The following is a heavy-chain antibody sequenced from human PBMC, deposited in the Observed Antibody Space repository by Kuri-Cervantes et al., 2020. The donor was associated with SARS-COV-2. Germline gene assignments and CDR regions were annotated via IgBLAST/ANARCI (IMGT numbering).Heavy chain of an antibody. Sequence: SETLSLTCTVSGGSISSSSYYWGWIRQPPGKGLEWIGSIYYSGSTYYNPSLKSRVTISVDTSKNQFSLKLSSVTAADTAVYYCARHFGYSHDSGGPGSYYFDYWGQGTLVTVSS. D-gene: IGHD3-22*01. V-gene: IGHV4-39*01. CDR2: IYYSGST. CDR1: GGSISSSSYY. J-gene: IGHJ4*02. CDR3: ARHFGYSHDSGGPGSYYFDY.